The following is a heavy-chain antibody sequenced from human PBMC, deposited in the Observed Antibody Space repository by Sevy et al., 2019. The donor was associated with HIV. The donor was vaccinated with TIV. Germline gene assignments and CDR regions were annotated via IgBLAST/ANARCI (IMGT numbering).Heavy chain of an antibody. D-gene: IGHD6-19*01. V-gene: IGHV3-15*01. CDR3: TAACSSGWEGDY. Sequence: GGSLRLSCAASGFTFTNAWMSWVRQAPGKGLEWVGRIKSKTDGGTTDYAAPVKGRLTITRDDSKTTLSLQRNSRKTEDTAVYFCTAACSSGWEGDYWGQETLVTVSS. J-gene: IGHJ4*02. CDR1: GFTFTNAW. CDR2: IKSKTDGGTT.